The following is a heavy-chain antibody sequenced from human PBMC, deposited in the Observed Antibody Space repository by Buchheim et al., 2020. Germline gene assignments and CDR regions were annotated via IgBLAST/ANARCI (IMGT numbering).Heavy chain of an antibody. CDR1: NGSINDFY. J-gene: IGHJ4*02. CDR2: IYYSGSV. D-gene: IGHD1-26*01. Sequence: QVQLQESGPGLVKPSETLSLTCTVSNGSINDFYWAWIRQSPGEGLQWIAYIYYSGSVHYSPSLRSRVTNSLDTSMKQFSLRLTSVTAADTAMYYCARGMGVGAHDFFDSWGQG. CDR3: ARGMGVGAHDFFDS. V-gene: IGHV4-59*03.